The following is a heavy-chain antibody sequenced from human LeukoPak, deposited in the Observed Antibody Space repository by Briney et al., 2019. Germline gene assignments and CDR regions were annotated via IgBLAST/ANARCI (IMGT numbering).Heavy chain of an antibody. D-gene: IGHD6-13*01. CDR2: IYYSGST. V-gene: IGHV4-39*07. CDR3: ARSYSSSRFIMDV. Sequence: PSETLSLTCTVSGGSISSYYWGWIRQPPGKGLEWIGSIYYSGSTYYNSSLKSRVTMSVDTSKNQFSLKLSSVTAADTAVYYCARSYSSSRFIMDVWGKGTTVTVSS. CDR1: GGSISSYY. J-gene: IGHJ6*04.